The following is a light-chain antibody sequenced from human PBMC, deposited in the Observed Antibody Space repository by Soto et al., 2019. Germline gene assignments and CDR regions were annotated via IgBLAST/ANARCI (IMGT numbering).Light chain of an antibody. CDR2: AAS. Sequence: DIQMTQSPSSLSASLGDRVTITCRASQTITTYLNWYQQKPGKAPKLLIYAASTLQSGVQSRFSGSGSGTDFTLIISSLQPEDFATYYCQQSYTTPPWTFGQGTKVEIK. J-gene: IGKJ1*01. V-gene: IGKV1-39*01. CDR3: QQSYTTPPWT. CDR1: QTITTY.